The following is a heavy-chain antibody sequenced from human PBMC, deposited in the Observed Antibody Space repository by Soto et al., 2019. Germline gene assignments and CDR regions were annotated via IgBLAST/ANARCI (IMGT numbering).Heavy chain of an antibody. Sequence: SETLSLTCTVSGGSISSYYWSWIRQPPGKGLEWIGYIYYSGSTNYNPSLKSRVTISVDTSKNQFSLKLSSVTAADTAVYYCARDFSSTTVTTHYFDYWGQGTLVTVSS. V-gene: IGHV4-59*12. J-gene: IGHJ4*02. CDR3: ARDFSSTTVTTHYFDY. CDR1: GGSISSYY. D-gene: IGHD4-4*01. CDR2: IYYSGST.